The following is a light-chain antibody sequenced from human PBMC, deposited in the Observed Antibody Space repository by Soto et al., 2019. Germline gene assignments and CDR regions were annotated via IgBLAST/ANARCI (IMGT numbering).Light chain of an antibody. CDR2: RAS. V-gene: IGKV3-15*01. Sequence: DILMTQSPDTLYVSPGERVTLSCRASQSVSDNLAWYQQKPGQGPRLLVYRASTRTLGIPARFSGSESGTEFTLTISSLQSEDFAVYYCQQYNSWPITFGQGTRLEIK. J-gene: IGKJ5*01. CDR1: QSVSDN. CDR3: QQYNSWPIT.